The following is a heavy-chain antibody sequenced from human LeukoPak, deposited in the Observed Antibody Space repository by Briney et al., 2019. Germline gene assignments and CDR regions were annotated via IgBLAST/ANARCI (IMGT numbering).Heavy chain of an antibody. J-gene: IGHJ4*02. V-gene: IGHV4-59*12. CDR3: ARETTVGYFDD. CDR2: IHYSGST. D-gene: IGHD4-23*01. Sequence: SETLSLTCTVSGGSISGFHWSWIRQPPGKGLEWIGYIHYSGSTDYNPSLKSRVTISVDTSKNQFSLKLSSVTAADTAVYYCARETTVGYFDDWGQGTLVTVSS. CDR1: GGSISGFH.